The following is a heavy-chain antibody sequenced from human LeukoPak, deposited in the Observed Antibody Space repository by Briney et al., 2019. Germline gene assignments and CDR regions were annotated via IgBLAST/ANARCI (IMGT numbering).Heavy chain of an antibody. CDR2: FDPEDGET. J-gene: IGHJ4*02. V-gene: IGHV1-24*01. D-gene: IGHD3-3*01. CDR1: GYALTELS. CDR3: ATVPRYYDFWSGYPDY. Sequence: ASVKVSCKVSGYALTELSMHWVRQAPGKGLEWMGGFDPEDGETIYAQKFQGRVTMTEDTSTDTAYMELSSLRSEDTAVYYCATVPRYYDFWSGYPDYWGQGTLVTVSS.